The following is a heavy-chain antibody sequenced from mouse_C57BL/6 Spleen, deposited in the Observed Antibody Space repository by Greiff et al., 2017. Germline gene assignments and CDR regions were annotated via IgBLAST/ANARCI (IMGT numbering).Heavy chain of an antibody. CDR3: ARLAHCYGSPFAY. CDR1: GYTFTSYW. CDR2: IDPSDSYT. V-gene: IGHV1-69*01. D-gene: IGHD1-1*01. J-gene: IGHJ3*01. Sequence: VQLQQPGAELVMPGASVKLSCKASGYTFTSYWMHWVKQRPGQGLEWIGEIDPSDSYTNYNQKFKGKSTLTVDKSSSTAYMQLSSLTSEDSAVYYCARLAHCYGSPFAYWGQGTLVTVSA.